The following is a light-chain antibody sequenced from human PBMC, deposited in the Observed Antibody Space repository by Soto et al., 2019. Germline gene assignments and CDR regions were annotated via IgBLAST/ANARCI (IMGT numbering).Light chain of an antibody. CDR1: QDISNY. CDR2: DAS. J-gene: IGKJ5*01. Sequence: DIQMTQSPSSLSASVGDRVTITCQASQDISNYLNWYQQKPGKAPKLLIYDASDLETGVPSRFSGTGTGTDFTFTISSLQPGDIATNYCQQYDDTPITFGQGTRLEIK. CDR3: QQYDDTPIT. V-gene: IGKV1-33*01.